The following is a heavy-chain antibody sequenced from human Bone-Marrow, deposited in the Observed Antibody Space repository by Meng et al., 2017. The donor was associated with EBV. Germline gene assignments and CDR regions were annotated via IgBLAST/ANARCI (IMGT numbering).Heavy chain of an antibody. V-gene: IGHV4-61*01. CDR3: ASESPVTASIGDFLDY. J-gene: IGHJ4*02. CDR2: IYYSDGP. Sequence: HRQEVGLVQCRFLEPLTPAFPASGGSASNANYYGSWIRKPAGEGLEWIGYIYYSDGPDNKASHKGRVTIAVATSKYQFSLKLRSVPAADTAVYYCASESPVTASIGDFLDYWGQGALVTVSS. CDR1: GGSASNANYY. D-gene: IGHD2-2*02.